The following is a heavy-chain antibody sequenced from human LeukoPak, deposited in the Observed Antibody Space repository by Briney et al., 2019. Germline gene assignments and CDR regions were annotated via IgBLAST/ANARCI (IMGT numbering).Heavy chain of an antibody. D-gene: IGHD6-6*01. Sequence: GGSLSLSCAASGFTFSNAWLTWVRQAPGKGPEWVANIKQDGSQRYYVDSVRGRFTISRDNAKNSLFLQMNGLRAEDTAVYYCARRGGSSSRRSPIDYWGQGTLVTVSS. J-gene: IGHJ4*02. V-gene: IGHV3-7*01. CDR2: IKQDGSQR. CDR3: ARRGGSSSRRSPIDY. CDR1: GFTFSNAW.